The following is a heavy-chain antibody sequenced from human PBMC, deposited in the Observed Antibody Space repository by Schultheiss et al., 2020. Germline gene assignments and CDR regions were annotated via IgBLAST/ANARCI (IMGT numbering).Heavy chain of an antibody. Sequence: SETLSLTCTVSGGSISSSSYYWSWIRQPPGKGLEWIGYIYYSGSTNYNPSLKSRVTISVDTSKNQFSLKLSSVTAADTAVYYCARVRVEMATNDAFDIWGQGTMVTVSS. CDR2: IYYSGST. D-gene: IGHD5-24*01. J-gene: IGHJ3*02. V-gene: IGHV4-61*05. CDR1: GGSISSSSYY. CDR3: ARVRVEMATNDAFDI.